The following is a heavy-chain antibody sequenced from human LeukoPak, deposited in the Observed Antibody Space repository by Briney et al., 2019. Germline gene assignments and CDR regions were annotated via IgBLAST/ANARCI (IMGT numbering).Heavy chain of an antibody. J-gene: IGHJ4*02. CDR2: IYHSGST. CDR3: ARGVYYDSSSSILDY. V-gene: IGHV4-4*02. CDR1: GGSISSSNW. D-gene: IGHD3-22*01. Sequence: SGTPSLTCAVSGGSISSSNWWSWVRQPPGKGLEWIGEIYHSGSTNYNPSLKSRVTISVDKSKNQFSLKLSSVTAADTAVYYCARGVYYDSSSSILDYWGQGTLVTVSS.